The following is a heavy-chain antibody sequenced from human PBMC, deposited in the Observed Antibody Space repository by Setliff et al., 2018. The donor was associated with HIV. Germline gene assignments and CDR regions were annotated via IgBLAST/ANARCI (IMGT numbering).Heavy chain of an antibody. Sequence: SVKVSCKTSGGTFGGSSAINWVRQAPGQGLEWIGRVVPVFNTVNYAQLFQDRITISADKSTSTAYMELSNLRSNDTAVYYCARSGYFDSSAEFWGQGTLVTVSS. CDR2: VVPVFNTV. J-gene: IGHJ4*02. CDR1: GGTFGGSSA. V-gene: IGHV1-69*06. CDR3: ARSGYFDSSAEF. D-gene: IGHD3-9*01.